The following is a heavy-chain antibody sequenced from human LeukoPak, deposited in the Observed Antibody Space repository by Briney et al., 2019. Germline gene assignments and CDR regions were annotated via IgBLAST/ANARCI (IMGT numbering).Heavy chain of an antibody. CDR3: ARDYDFWSGSNWFDP. CDR1: GFTFSTYA. Sequence: GGSLRLSCAASGFTFSTYAMTWVRQAPGKGLVWVSRINSDGSSTSYADSVKGRFTISRDNAKNTLYLQMNSLRAEDTAVYYCARDYDFWSGSNWFDPWGQGTLVTVSS. CDR2: INSDGSST. V-gene: IGHV3-74*01. J-gene: IGHJ5*02. D-gene: IGHD3-3*01.